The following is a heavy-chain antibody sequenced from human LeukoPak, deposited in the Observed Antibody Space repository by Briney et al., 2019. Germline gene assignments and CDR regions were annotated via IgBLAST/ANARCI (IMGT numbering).Heavy chain of an antibody. CDR2: ISSSSSYI. CDR1: GFTFSSYS. CDR3: ARDRYYGDYPELVDY. V-gene: IGHV3-21*01. J-gene: IGHJ4*02. D-gene: IGHD4-17*01. Sequence: GGSLRLSCAASGFTFSSYSMNWVRQAPGKGLEWVSSISSSSSYIYYADSVKGRFTISRDNAKNSLYLQMNSLRAEDMAVYYCARDRYYGDYPELVDYWGQGTLVTVSS.